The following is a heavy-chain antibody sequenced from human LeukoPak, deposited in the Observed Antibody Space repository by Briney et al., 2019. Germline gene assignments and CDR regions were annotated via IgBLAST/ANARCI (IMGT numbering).Heavy chain of an antibody. CDR3: ASRDRDFFDY. Sequence: SETLSLTCSVSGGSISSSSSYWGWIRQPPGKGLEWIGSIYYSGSSFDNPALKSRVTISVDTSKNQFSLKLSSVPAADTAVYYCASRDRDFFDYWGQGTLVTVSS. J-gene: IGHJ4*02. D-gene: IGHD3-3*01. V-gene: IGHV4-39*01. CDR2: IYYSGSS. CDR1: GGSISSSSSY.